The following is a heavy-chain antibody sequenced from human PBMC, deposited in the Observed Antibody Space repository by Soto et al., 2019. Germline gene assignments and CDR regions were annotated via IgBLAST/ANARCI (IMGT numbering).Heavy chain of an antibody. CDR1: GFKFNIYS. CDR3: ARSVEGRFDY. V-gene: IGHV3-48*02. J-gene: IGHJ4*02. CDR2: ITSDTLTI. Sequence: EVQLVESGGGLVRPGESLRLSCAASGFKFNIYSMNWIRQAPGKGLEWVSYITSDTLTIRYADSVRGRFIISRDNAGNSVFLQMNSLRDEDTATYYCARSVEGRFDYWGQGALVTVSS. D-gene: IGHD6-19*01.